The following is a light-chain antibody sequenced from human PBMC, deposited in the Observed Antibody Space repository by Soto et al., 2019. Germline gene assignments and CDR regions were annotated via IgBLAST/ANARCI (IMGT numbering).Light chain of an antibody. V-gene: IGKV3-20*01. J-gene: IGKJ2*01. Sequence: EIVLTQSPGTLSLSPGERATLSCRASQTVSSSYLAWYQQNPGQAPRLLIYGASTRATGIPGRFSGSASAPHFSHLFSLLVPEAFSVYSSPPYGPSPMYPFGQRTNLEIK. CDR2: GAS. CDR3: PPYGPSPMYP. CDR1: QTVSSSY.